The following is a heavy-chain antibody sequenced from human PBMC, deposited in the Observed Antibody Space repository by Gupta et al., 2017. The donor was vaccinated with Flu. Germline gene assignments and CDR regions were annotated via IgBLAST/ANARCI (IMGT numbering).Heavy chain of an antibody. CDR2: IQDRT. V-gene: IGHV1-69*01. CDR3: ARXDCDGDCESGIDY. CDR1: GGTFGTFE. J-gene: IGHJ4*02. Sequence: QVQLLQSGAEVKKPGASVQVSCKVSGGTFGTFEISWVRPAAGQCLEWMGFIQDRTTYAQKFLGRVANPADASSITSYKETSSLSSDAXVXYYCARXDCDGDCESGIDYWGQGTLVTVSS. D-gene: IGHD2-21*02.